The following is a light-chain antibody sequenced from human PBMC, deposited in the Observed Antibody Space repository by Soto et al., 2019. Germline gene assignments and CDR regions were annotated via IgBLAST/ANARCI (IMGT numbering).Light chain of an antibody. CDR2: GAS. Sequence: EIVLTQSPGTLSLSPGERATLSCRASQSVSSSYLAWYQQKPGQAPRLLIYGASSRGTGIPDRFSGSGSGTDFTLTISRLEPEDFAVYYCQQYGSSPPTFGQGTKVELK. CDR1: QSVSSSY. V-gene: IGKV3-20*01. J-gene: IGKJ1*01. CDR3: QQYGSSPPT.